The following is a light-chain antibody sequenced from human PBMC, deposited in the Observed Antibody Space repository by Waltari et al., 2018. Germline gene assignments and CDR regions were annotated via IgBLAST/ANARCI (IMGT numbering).Light chain of an antibody. Sequence: SYVLTQPPSVSMAPGQTARITWGGNNIGSKSVHWYQQKPGQAPVLVVSDDSDRPSRSPGRFSGSNSGNTATLTISRVEAGDEADYYCQVWDSSSDHQWLFGRGTKRSVL. CDR1: NIGSKS. CDR2: DDS. V-gene: IGLV3-21*02. J-gene: IGLJ3*02. CDR3: QVWDSSSDHQWL.